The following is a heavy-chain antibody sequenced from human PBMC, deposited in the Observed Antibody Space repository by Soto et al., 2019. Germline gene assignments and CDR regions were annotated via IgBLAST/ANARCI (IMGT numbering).Heavy chain of an antibody. J-gene: IGHJ6*02. Sequence: ASVNVSCKPSGSTFTSFDIHWVRQAPGQGLGCMGIIDPSGGTTSYTQKFQGRVTMTRDTSTSTVYMELSSLRSEDTAVYYCARGAVVVPNGLIAGMDVWGLGTTVTFSS. CDR1: GSTFTSFD. CDR3: ARGAVVVPNGLIAGMDV. V-gene: IGHV1-46*01. CDR2: IDPSGGTT. D-gene: IGHD2-15*01.